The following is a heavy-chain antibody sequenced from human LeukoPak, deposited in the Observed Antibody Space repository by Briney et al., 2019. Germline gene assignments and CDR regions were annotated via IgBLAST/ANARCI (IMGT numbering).Heavy chain of an antibody. Sequence: GGSLRLSCAASGFTFRSYAMSGVRRAPGKGLEWVSAISGSGDNTYYADSVKGRFTISRDNSKNTLYLQMNNLRAEDTAVYYCATSPTFDPWGQGTLVTVSS. CDR1: GFTFRSYA. CDR3: ATSPTFDP. J-gene: IGHJ5*02. CDR2: ISGSGDNT. V-gene: IGHV3-23*01.